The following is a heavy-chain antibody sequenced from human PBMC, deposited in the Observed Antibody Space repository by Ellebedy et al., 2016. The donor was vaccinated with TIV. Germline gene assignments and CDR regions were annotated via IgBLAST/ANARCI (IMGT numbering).Heavy chain of an antibody. CDR1: GFTFSSYA. CDR3: AKGIAVAGTPLYHFDY. Sequence: GESLKISCAASGFTFSSYAMNWVRQAPGKGLEWVSTISGSGGSTYYAASAKGRFTISSDKSKHTLYLQMNRLRAEDTARYYGAKGIAVAGTPLYHFDYWGQGTLVTVSS. V-gene: IGHV3-23*01. CDR2: ISGSGGST. D-gene: IGHD6-19*01. J-gene: IGHJ4*02.